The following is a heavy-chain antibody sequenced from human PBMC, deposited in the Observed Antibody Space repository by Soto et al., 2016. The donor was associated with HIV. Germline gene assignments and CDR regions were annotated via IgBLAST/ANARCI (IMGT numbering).Heavy chain of an antibody. V-gene: IGHV3-23*01. Sequence: EVQLLESGGGLVQPGGSLRLSCAASGFSFSNYAMSWVRQAPGKGLEWVAIISGSDGSIYYADSVKGRFTISRDNSKNTLFLQMNNLRAEDTAVYYCAKGYFGSGSFENWFDPWGQETLLTVSS. J-gene: IGHJ5*02. CDR2: ISGSDGSI. CDR3: AKGYFGSGSFENWFDP. D-gene: IGHD3-10*01. CDR1: GFSFSNYA.